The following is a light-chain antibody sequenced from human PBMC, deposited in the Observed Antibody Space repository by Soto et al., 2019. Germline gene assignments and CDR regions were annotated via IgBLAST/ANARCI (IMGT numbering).Light chain of an antibody. Sequence: QSALTQPPSASGSPGQSVAISCTGTSSDVGGYNYVSWYQQHPGQAPKLMIYEVNKRPSGVPDRFSGSKSGNTASLTVSGLQAEDEADYYCSSYAGSSNVVGTGTKLTVL. J-gene: IGLJ1*01. CDR3: SSYAGSSNV. CDR2: EVN. CDR1: SSDVGGYNY. V-gene: IGLV2-8*01.